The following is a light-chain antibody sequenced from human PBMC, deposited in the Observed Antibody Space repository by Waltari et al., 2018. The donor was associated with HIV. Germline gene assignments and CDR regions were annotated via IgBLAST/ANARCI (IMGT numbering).Light chain of an antibody. CDR1: VLSQQS. Sequence: SSDLTPSPSLSVSPGQTDKITCSGDVLSQQSAFLYHRKPGQAPLLLIYKDTERPSKIPERFSASTSGTTVTLTISGVRAEDEAEYFCQSADTSGTSVLFGGGTTLTVL. CDR2: KDT. CDR3: QSADTSGTSVL. V-gene: IGLV3-25*03. J-gene: IGLJ2*01.